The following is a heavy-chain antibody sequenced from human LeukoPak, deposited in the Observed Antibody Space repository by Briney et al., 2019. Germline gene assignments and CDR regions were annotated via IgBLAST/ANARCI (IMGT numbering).Heavy chain of an antibody. CDR1: GFTVSSNY. Sequence: TGGSLRLSCAASGFTVSSNYMSWVRQAPGRGLEWVSVIYSGGSTHYADSVKGRFTISIHNSKNTLYLQMNSLRAADTAVYYCARARTVRGNYGIDGWGQGSTVSVSS. V-gene: IGHV3-53*04. J-gene: IGHJ6*02. D-gene: IGHD3-10*01. CDR2: IYSGGST. CDR3: ARARTVRGNYGIDG.